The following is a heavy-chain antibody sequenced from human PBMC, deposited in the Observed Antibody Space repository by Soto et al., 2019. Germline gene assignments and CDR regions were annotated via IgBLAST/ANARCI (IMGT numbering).Heavy chain of an antibody. D-gene: IGHD6-19*01. CDR2: IYHSGST. CDR1: GSSISSGGYS. V-gene: IGHV4-30-2*01. CDR3: ARVPQVATMEAGYSSGDSPWFDP. J-gene: IGHJ5*02. Sequence: QLLESGSGLMKPSQTLSLTCAVSGSSISSGGYSWSWIRQPPGKGLEWIGYIYHSGSTYYNPSLKSRVTISVDRSKNQFSLKLSSVTAADTAVYYCARVPQVATMEAGYSSGDSPWFDPWGQGTLVTVSS.